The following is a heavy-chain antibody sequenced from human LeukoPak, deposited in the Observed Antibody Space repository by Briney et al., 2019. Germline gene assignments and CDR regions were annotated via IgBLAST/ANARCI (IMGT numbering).Heavy chain of an antibody. J-gene: IGHJ4*02. CDR3: AKWGYISGYYYDL. Sequence: GGSLRLSCAASGFSFSSHWMSWVRRAPGKGLEWVANIRPDGSAQYYVDSVKGRFTISRDNAKNSLFLHMNSLRAEDTALYYCAKWGYISGYYYDLWGQGTLVTVSS. CDR2: IRPDGSAQ. CDR1: GFSFSSHW. V-gene: IGHV3-7*03. D-gene: IGHD6-19*01.